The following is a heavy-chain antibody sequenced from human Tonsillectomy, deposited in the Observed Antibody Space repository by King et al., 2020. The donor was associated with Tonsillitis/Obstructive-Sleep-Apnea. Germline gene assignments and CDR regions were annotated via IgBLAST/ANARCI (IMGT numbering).Heavy chain of an antibody. Sequence: QLVQSGAEVKKPGESLKISCKGSGYSFTSYWIGWVRQMPGKGLEWMGIIYPGDSYTTYSPSFQGQVTISADKSISTAYLQWSSLKASDTAMYYCARSGLYCSRTGCPDAVDIWGEGTLVTVSS. CDR2: IYPGDSYT. D-gene: IGHD2-2*01. V-gene: IGHV5-51*01. CDR1: GYSFTSYW. CDR3: ARSGLYCSRTGCPDAVDI. J-gene: IGHJ3*02.